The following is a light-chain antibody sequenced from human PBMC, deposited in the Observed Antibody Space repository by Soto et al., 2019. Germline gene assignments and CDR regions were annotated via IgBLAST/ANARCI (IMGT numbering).Light chain of an antibody. CDR1: QGISSA. J-gene: IGKJ5*01. CDR2: DAS. V-gene: IGKV1-13*02. CDR3: QQLKSYPFT. Sequence: AIQLTQSPSSLSASVGDRVSITCRASQGISSALAWYQHKPGKPPKILIYDASSLQSGVPSRFSGSESGTEFTLTISSLQPEDVATYYCQQLKSYPFTFGQGTRLDIK.